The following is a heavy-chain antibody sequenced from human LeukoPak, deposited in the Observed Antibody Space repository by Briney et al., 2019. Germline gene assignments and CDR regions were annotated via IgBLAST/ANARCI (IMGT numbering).Heavy chain of an antibody. CDR3: ARDQIMITFGGVIDDY. V-gene: IGHV1-2*06. D-gene: IGHD3-16*02. CDR2: INPNSGGT. Sequence: ASVKVSCKASGYTFTGYYMHWVRQAPGQGLEWMGRINPNSGGTNYAQKFQGRVTMTRDTSISTAYMELSRLRPDDTAVYYCARDQIMITFGGVIDDYWGQGTLVTVSS. CDR1: GYTFTGYY. J-gene: IGHJ4*02.